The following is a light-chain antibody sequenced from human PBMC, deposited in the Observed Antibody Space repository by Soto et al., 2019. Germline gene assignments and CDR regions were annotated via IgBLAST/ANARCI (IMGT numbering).Light chain of an antibody. CDR2: GAS. Sequence: DIQMTQSPSSLSASVGDRVTITCRASQSISSYLNWYQQKPGKDPKLLIYGASSLQSGVPSRFSGSGSGTDLTLTISSLQPEDFATYYCQQSYSTPRTFGQGTKVEIK. CDR1: QSISSY. J-gene: IGKJ1*01. CDR3: QQSYSTPRT. V-gene: IGKV1-39*01.